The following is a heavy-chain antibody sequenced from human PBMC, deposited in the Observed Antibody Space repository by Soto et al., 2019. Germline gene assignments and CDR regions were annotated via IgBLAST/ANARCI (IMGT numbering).Heavy chain of an antibody. Sequence: QVQLQESGPGLVKPSETLSLTCTVSGGSISSYYWTWIRQPPGKGLEWIGYIYYSGSTNYNPSLKRRVTISVDTSKNQFSLKLSSVTAADTAVYYCARGYGDYVSDYGGQGTLVTVSS. CDR2: IYYSGST. J-gene: IGHJ4*02. D-gene: IGHD4-17*01. V-gene: IGHV4-59*01. CDR3: ARGYGDYVSDY. CDR1: GGSISSYY.